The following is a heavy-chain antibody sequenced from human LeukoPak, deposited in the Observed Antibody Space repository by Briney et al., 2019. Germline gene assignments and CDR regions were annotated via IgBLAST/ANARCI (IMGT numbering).Heavy chain of an antibody. CDR2: INSDSSHI. D-gene: IGHD2-2*02. V-gene: IGHV3-21*01. Sequence: PGGSLRLSCAASGFTFSSYSMNWVRQAPGKGLEWVSSINSDSSHIYYADFVKGRFTISRDNAKNSLYLQMNSLRAEDTAVYYCARGPIPDYWGQGTLVTVSS. J-gene: IGHJ4*02. CDR1: GFTFSSYS. CDR3: ARGPIPDY.